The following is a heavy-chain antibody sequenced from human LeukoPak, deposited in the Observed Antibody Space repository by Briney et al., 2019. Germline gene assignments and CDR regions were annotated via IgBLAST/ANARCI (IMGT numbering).Heavy chain of an antibody. J-gene: IGHJ4*02. CDR1: GFTFSSYG. CDR2: IWYDGNNK. V-gene: IGHV3-33*06. CDR3: AKDQNSGYYFDY. D-gene: IGHD3-22*01. Sequence: GGSLTLSCAASGFTFSSYGMHWVRQAPGKGLEWVAVIWYDGNNKNYADSVKGRFTISRDNSKNTLYLQMNSLRAADTAVYYCAKDQNSGYYFDYWGQGTLVTVSS.